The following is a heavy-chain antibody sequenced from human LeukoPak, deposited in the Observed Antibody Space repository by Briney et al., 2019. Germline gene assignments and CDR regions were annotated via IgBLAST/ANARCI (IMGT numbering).Heavy chain of an antibody. CDR3: ARGIGRGSYYYGMDV. CDR2: INPSGGST. J-gene: IGHJ6*02. D-gene: IGHD2-15*01. CDR1: GYTFTSYD. Sequence: ASVKVSCKASGYTFTSYDINWVRQAPGQGLEWMGIINPSGGSTSYAQKFQGRVTMTRDTSTSTVYMELSSLRSEDTAVYYCARGIGRGSYYYGMDVWGQGTTVTVSS. V-gene: IGHV1-46*01.